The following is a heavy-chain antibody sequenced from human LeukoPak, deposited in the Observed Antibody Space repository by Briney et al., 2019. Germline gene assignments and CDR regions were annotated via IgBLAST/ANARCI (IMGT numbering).Heavy chain of an antibody. Sequence: PGGSLRLSCAASGFTFSSYWMHWVRQAPGKGLVWVSRINSDGSSTSYADSVKGRFTISRDNAKNTLYLQMNSLRAEDTAVYYCARVWYYDILTGYSPFDYWVQGTLVTVSS. CDR1: GFTFSSYW. CDR2: INSDGSST. V-gene: IGHV3-74*01. D-gene: IGHD3-9*01. CDR3: ARVWYYDILTGYSPFDY. J-gene: IGHJ4*02.